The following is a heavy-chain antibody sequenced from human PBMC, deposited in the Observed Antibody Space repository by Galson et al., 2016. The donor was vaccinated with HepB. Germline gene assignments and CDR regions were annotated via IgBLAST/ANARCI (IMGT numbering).Heavy chain of an antibody. Sequence: SLRLSCAASGFTFSSYSMNWVRQAPGKGLEWVSYIRSSSNTIYYADSVKGRFTISRDNAKNSLSLQMKSLRDEDTAVYYCARGFWFGLGREYGMDVWGQGTTVTVSS. V-gene: IGHV3-48*02. CDR1: GFTFSSYS. J-gene: IGHJ6*02. CDR2: IRSSSNTI. CDR3: ARGFWFGLGREYGMDV. D-gene: IGHD3-10*01.